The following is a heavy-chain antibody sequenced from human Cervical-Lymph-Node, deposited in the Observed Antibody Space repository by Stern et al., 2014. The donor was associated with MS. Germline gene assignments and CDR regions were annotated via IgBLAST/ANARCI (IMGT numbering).Heavy chain of an antibody. CDR2: IFPVFGTP. J-gene: IGHJ5*02. V-gene: IGHV1-69*01. CDR3: ALSSETSDRWYSLGYDL. Sequence: VQLVESGADVIQPGTSLKLSCKASGFTFSKFPSSWVRQAPGKGLEWMGVIFPVFGTPTYAQEFRGRVTITADVSTSTVYMELSSLRSDDTAVYYCALSSETSDRWYSLGYDLWGQGTLVTVSS. D-gene: IGHD6-13*01. CDR1: GFTFSKFP.